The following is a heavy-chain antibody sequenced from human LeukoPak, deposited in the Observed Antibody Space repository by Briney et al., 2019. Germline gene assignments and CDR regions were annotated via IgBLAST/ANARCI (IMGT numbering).Heavy chain of an antibody. Sequence: PGGSLRLSCAAPGFTFSNAWMSWVRQAPGKGLEWVGRIKRKADGETREYAAPVTGRFTISRDDSKNTLYLQMDSLKSEDTAVYYCQRTETSYGLDVWGQGTTVTV. CDR3: QRTETSYGLDV. V-gene: IGHV3-15*01. D-gene: IGHD2-2*01. CDR2: IKRKADGETR. J-gene: IGHJ6*02. CDR1: GFTFSNAW.